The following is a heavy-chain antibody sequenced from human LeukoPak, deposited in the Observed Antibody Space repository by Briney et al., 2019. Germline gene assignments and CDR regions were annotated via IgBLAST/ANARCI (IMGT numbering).Heavy chain of an antibody. J-gene: IGHJ4*02. CDR1: EFTFNSYN. Sequence: GGSLRLSCAASEFTFNSYNMNWVRQAPGKGLEWVSYISSSGSTIYYADSVKGRFTISRDNAKNSLYLQMNSLRAEDTAVYYCARAYYDYVWGSYGFDYWGQGTLVTVSS. CDR3: ARAYYDYVWGSYGFDY. D-gene: IGHD3-16*01. V-gene: IGHV3-48*03. CDR2: ISSSGSTI.